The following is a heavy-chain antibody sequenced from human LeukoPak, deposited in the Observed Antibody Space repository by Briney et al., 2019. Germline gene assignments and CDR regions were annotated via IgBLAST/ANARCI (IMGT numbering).Heavy chain of an antibody. Sequence: GGSLRLSCAASRFIFSGYAMTWVRQAPGKGLEWVSGISGSGSHTFYADSVKGRFTISRDNSKNTLYLQVNSLRAEDTAVYYCAKHGGSGYANNWLDLWGQGTLVTVSS. J-gene: IGHJ5*02. CDR2: ISGSGSHT. CDR3: AKHGGSGYANNWLDL. V-gene: IGHV3-23*01. CDR1: RFIFSGYA. D-gene: IGHD3-22*01.